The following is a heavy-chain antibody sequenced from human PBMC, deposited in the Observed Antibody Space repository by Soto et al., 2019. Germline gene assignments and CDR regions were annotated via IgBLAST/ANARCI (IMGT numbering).Heavy chain of an antibody. CDR3: AKDYSSVWSRGIDV. CDR2: ISDAGERT. V-gene: IGHV3-23*01. CDR1: GFTFSNHA. J-gene: IGHJ4*02. D-gene: IGHD6-19*01. Sequence: GGSLRLSCAATGFTFSNHAMSWVRRAAGKGLEWVSGISDAGERTYYADSVRGRFTVSRDNSKNTLYLQMNTLRAEDTAVYYCAKDYSSVWSRGIDVWGQGILVTVSS.